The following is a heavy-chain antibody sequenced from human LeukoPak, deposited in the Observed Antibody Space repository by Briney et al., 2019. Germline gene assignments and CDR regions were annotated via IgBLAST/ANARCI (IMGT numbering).Heavy chain of an antibody. J-gene: IGHJ4*02. CDR1: GFTFSSYA. V-gene: IGHV3-23*01. CDR2: ISGSGGST. CDR3: AKGGFLYYYILTCYSHGGYFDY. D-gene: IGHD3-9*01. Sequence: GGSLRLSCAASGFTFSSYAMSWVRQAPGKGLEWVSAISGSGGSTYHADSVKGRFTISRDNSKNTLYLQMNSLRAEDTAVYYCAKGGFLYYYILTCYSHGGYFDYGGQGTLVTVSS.